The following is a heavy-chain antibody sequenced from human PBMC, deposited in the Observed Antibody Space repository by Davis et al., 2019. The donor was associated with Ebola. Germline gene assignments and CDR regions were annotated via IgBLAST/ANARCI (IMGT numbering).Heavy chain of an antibody. V-gene: IGHV1-18*04. D-gene: IGHD6-6*01. Sequence: AASVKVSCKASGYTFTTYGISWVRQAPGQGLDWMGWISGYSGKTNYAQKFQGRVTMTTDTSTSTAYMELRSLRSDDTAVYYCARDQYSSQGLGYYYYGMDVWGQGTTVIVSS. J-gene: IGHJ6*02. CDR1: GYTFTTYG. CDR3: ARDQYSSQGLGYYYYGMDV. CDR2: ISGYSGKT.